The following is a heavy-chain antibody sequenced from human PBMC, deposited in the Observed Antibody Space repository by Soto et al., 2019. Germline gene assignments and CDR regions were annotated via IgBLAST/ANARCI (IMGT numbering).Heavy chain of an antibody. V-gene: IGHV4-30-4*01. J-gene: IGHJ4*02. CDR3: ARAVALLSVVVPAAIPYADY. CDR2: ISYSGST. D-gene: IGHD2-2*02. CDR1: GGSISSGDYY. Sequence: QVQLQESGPGLVKPSQTLSLTCTVSGGSISSGDYYWSWIRQPPGKGLEWIVYISYSGSTYYNPSLKSRVTISVDTSKNQFSLKLSSVTAADTAVYYCARAVALLSVVVPAAIPYADYWGQGTLVTVSS.